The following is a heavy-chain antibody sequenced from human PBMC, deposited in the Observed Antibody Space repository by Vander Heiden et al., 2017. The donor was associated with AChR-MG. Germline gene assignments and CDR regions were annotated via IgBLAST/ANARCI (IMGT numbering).Heavy chain of an antibody. Sequence: QLQLQESGPGLVKPSETLSLTCTVSGGSISSSSYYWGWIRQPPGKGLEWIGSIYYSGSTYYNPSLKSRVTISVDTSKNQFSLKLSSVTAADTAVYYCARHYTHYYDFWSGYYTTHYYYGMDVWGQGTTVTVSS. CDR1: GGSISSSSYY. CDR2: IYYSGST. J-gene: IGHJ6*02. CDR3: ARHYTHYYDFWSGYYTTHYYYGMDV. V-gene: IGHV4-39*01. D-gene: IGHD3-3*01.